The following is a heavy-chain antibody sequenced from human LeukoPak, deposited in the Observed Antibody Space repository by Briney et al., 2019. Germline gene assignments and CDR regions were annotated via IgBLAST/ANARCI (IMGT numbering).Heavy chain of an antibody. Sequence: GGSLRLSCVASGFTFGTYGMHWVRQAPGMGLDWVAAISYDGSDKYYADSVKGRFTISRDKSKNTLYLEMSSLRIEDTAVYYCAKDPFGSRMEYFQHWSQGTLVIVSS. CDR3: AKDPFGSRMEYFQH. D-gene: IGHD2-15*01. J-gene: IGHJ1*01. CDR2: ISYDGSDK. CDR1: GFTFGTYG. V-gene: IGHV3-30*18.